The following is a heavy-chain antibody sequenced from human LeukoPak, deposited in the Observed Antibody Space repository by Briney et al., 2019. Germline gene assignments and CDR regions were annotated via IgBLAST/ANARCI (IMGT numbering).Heavy chain of an antibody. V-gene: IGHV3-21*01. Sequence: PGGSLRLSCAASGFNLFIYDMIWVRQAPGKGLEWIASTGLSSSYIGYADSVKGRFTIYRDNGENSVYLQMNSLRAEDTAVYFCARERSYCSCATCSLDLCGQGSLVTVSS. CDR1: GFNLFIYD. J-gene: IGHJ5*02. CDR2: TGLSSSYI. D-gene: IGHD2-2*01. CDR3: ARERSYCSCATCSLDL.